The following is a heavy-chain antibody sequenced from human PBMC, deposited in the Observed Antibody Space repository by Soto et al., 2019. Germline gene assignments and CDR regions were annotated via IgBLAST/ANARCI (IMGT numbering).Heavy chain of an antibody. CDR1: GYDFNTNW. D-gene: IGHD3-3*01. J-gene: IGHJ4*02. Sequence: PGESLKISCRGSGYDFNTNWFGWVRQLPGRGLELVGIMYPGGSDTRYNPSLQGHVTLSVDVTVSTAFLQWRSLETSDTGMYFCARLPRDCNKTSCYYADHWGQGTQVTVSS. V-gene: IGHV5-51*01. CDR3: ARLPRDCNKTSCYYADH. CDR2: MYPGGSDT.